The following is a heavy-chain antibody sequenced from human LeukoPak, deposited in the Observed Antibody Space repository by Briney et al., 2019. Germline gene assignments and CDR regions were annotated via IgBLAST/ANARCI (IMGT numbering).Heavy chain of an antibody. CDR1: GFIFSNYW. CDR3: AKTRGYSSSSLEY. J-gene: IGHJ4*02. Sequence: GGSLRLSCVASGFIFSNYWMSWVRQVPGKGLEWVANMKQDGREKYLVDSVKGRFTISRDNAKNSVYLQMNSLRAEDTAVYYCAKTRGYSSSSLEYWGQGTLVTVSS. D-gene: IGHD6-6*01. V-gene: IGHV3-7*03. CDR2: MKQDGREK.